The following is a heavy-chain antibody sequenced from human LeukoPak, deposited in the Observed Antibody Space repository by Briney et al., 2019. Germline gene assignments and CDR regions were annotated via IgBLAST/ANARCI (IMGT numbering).Heavy chain of an antibody. CDR1: GFLFSNSW. J-gene: IGHJ4*02. V-gene: IGHV3-7*05. Sequence: GGSLRLSCADSGFLFSNSWMAWVRQAPGRGLEWLANINQDGSAKTCVDSVKGRFTISRDNAKNSLYLQMNSLRAEDTAMYYCARDSGYNAFDYWGQGTLITVSS. CDR2: INQDGSAK. D-gene: IGHD5-12*01. CDR3: ARDSGYNAFDY.